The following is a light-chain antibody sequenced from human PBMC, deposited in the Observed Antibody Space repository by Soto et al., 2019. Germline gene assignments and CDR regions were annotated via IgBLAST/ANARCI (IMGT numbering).Light chain of an antibody. V-gene: IGKV3-11*01. CDR3: QQRSLGLT. Sequence: EIVLTQSPATLSLSPGERATLSCRASQSVGRYLAWYQQKPGQAPRLLIYDASNRATGIPARFSGSGSETDFTLTISSLDPEDFAGYSCQQRSLGLTFGPGTKVDLK. CDR1: QSVGRY. J-gene: IGKJ3*01. CDR2: DAS.